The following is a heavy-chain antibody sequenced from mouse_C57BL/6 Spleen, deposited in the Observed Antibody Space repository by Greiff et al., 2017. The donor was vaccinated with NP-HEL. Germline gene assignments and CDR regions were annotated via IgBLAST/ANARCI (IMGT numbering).Heavy chain of an antibody. V-gene: IGHV5-6*01. D-gene: IGHD4-1*01. J-gene: IGHJ3*01. Sequence: EVQGVESGGDLVKPGGSLKLSCAASGFTFSSYGMSWVRQTPDKRLEWVATISSGGSYTYYPDSVKGRFTISRDNAKNTLYLQMSSLKSEDTAMYYCARQGTGWFAYWGQGTLVTVSA. CDR1: GFTFSSYG. CDR3: ARQGTGWFAY. CDR2: ISSGGSYT.